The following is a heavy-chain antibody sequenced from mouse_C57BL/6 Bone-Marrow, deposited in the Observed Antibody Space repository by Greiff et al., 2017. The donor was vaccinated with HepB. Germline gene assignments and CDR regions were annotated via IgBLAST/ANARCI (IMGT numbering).Heavy chain of an antibody. CDR1: GYTFTSYG. V-gene: IGHV1-81*01. J-gene: IGHJ4*01. D-gene: IGHD1-1*02. CDR2: IYPRSGNT. CDR3: ARKVALYAMDY. Sequence: VKLQQSGAELARPGASVKLSCKASGYTFTSYGISWVKQRTGQGLEWIGEIYPRSGNTYYNEKFKGKATLTADKSSSTAYMELRSLTSEDSAVYFCARKVALYAMDYWGQGTSVTVSS.